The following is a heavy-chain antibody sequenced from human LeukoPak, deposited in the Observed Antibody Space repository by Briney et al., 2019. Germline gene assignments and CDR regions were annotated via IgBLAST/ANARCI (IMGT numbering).Heavy chain of an antibody. V-gene: IGHV3-7*01. J-gene: IGHJ4*02. D-gene: IGHD4-17*01. CDR2: IKQNGSEK. CDR3: VRYRDGEYDY. Sequence: GGSLSLSCAVSGFTFSSHWMTGVRQARGKGVEWVEKIKQNGSEKYYVDSEKGRFTIARDNAKSSLYLEMSSLRAEDTAVYYCVRYRDGEYDYWGQGTLVTVSS. CDR1: GFTFSSHW.